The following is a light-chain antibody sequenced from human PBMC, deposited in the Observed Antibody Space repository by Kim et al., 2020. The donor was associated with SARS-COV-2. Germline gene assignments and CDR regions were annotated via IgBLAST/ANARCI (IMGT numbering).Light chain of an antibody. V-gene: IGLV1-51*01. CDR2: DNN. CDR3: GTWDNSLSAGYV. J-gene: IGLJ1*01. Sequence: QKVPIPCSGSSSNIGNNYVSWYQQLPGTAPKLLIYDNNKRPSGIPDRFSGSKSGTSATLGITGLQTGDEADYYCGTWDNSLSAGYVFGTGTKVTVL. CDR1: SSNIGNNY.